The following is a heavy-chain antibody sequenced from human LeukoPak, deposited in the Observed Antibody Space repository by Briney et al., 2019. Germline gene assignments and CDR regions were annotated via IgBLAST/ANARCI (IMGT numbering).Heavy chain of an antibody. D-gene: IGHD2-15*01. CDR1: GGSISSSSYY. V-gene: IGHV4-39*07. Sequence: SETLSLTCTVSGGSISSSSYYWGWIRQPPGKGLEWIGSIYYSGSTYYNPSLKSRVTISVDTSKNQFSPKLSSVSAADTAVYYCARVTMTEYCSGGSCYGPYFDYWGQGTLVTVSS. CDR3: ARVTMTEYCSGGSCYGPYFDY. CDR2: IYYSGST. J-gene: IGHJ4*02.